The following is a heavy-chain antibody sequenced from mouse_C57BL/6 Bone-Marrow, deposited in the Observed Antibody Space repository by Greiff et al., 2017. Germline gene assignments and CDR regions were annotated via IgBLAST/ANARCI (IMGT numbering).Heavy chain of an antibody. Sequence: VQLQQPGAELVMPGASVKLSCKASGYTFTSYWMHWVKQRPGQGLEWIGEIDPSDSYTNYNQKFKGKSTLTVDKSSSTAYMQLSSLTSEDSAVYYCARRTMVTTYYFDYWGQGTTLTVSS. V-gene: IGHV1-69*01. CDR3: ARRTMVTTYYFDY. J-gene: IGHJ2*01. CDR2: IDPSDSYT. D-gene: IGHD2-2*01. CDR1: GYTFTSYW.